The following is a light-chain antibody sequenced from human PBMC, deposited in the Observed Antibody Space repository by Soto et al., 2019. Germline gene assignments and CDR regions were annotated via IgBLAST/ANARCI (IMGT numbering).Light chain of an antibody. CDR1: QSVSSSY. CDR2: GAS. V-gene: IGKV3-20*01. CDR3: QQYGSSPRLT. J-gene: IGKJ4*01. Sequence: IVLTQSPGTLSLSPGERATLSCRASQSVSSSYLAWYQQKPGQAPRLLIYGASSRATGIPDRFSGSGSGTDFTLTISSLEPEDFAVYYCQQYGSSPRLTFGGGTKVEIK.